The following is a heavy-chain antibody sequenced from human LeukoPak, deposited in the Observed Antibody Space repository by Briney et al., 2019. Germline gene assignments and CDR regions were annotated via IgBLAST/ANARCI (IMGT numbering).Heavy chain of an antibody. CDR1: GFTFDDYG. Sequence: PGGSLRLSCAASGFTFDDYGMSWVRQAPGKGLEWVSGINWNGGSTGYADSVKGRFTISRDNAKNSLYLQMNSLRAEDTALYYCARDPIVYYDSSGYYHDYWGQGTLVTVSS. D-gene: IGHD3-22*01. V-gene: IGHV3-20*04. CDR3: ARDPIVYYDSSGYYHDY. J-gene: IGHJ4*02. CDR2: INWNGGST.